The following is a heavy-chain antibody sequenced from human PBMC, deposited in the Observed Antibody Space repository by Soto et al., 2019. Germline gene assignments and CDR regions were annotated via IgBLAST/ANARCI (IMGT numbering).Heavy chain of an antibody. CDR2: ISGYNGNT. Sequence: QVQLVQSGAEVKKPGASVKVSCKASGYTFISYGISWVRQAPGQGLEWMGWISGYNGNTKYAQKLQGRVTMTTDTPRSTAYMELRSLRSDHTDVYCCARDLGAQIVDVWGQGTLVTVSS. D-gene: IGHD1-26*01. CDR1: GYTFISYG. CDR3: ARDLGAQIVDV. V-gene: IGHV1-18*01. J-gene: IGHJ4*02.